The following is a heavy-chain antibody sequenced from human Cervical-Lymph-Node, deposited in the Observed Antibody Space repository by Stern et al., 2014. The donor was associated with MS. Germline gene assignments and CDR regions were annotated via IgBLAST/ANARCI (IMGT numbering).Heavy chain of an antibody. Sequence: EAQLVESGGGIVQPGGSLRLSCVASGFTFSRFCMTWVRQVPGQGPAWVSCIAVDGSSIRYADSVTGRFTISRDSAKNTLYLQMNSLRAEDTAVYYCARDFSGCSSSTCYRPYGMDVWGQGTTVTVSS. J-gene: IGHJ6*02. CDR3: ARDFSGCSSSTCYRPYGMDV. D-gene: IGHD2-2*01. CDR1: GFTFSRFC. V-gene: IGHV3-74*01. CDR2: IAVDGSSI.